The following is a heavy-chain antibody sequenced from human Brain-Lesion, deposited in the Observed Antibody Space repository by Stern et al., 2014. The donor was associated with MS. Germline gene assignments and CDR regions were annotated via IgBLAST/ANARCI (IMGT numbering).Heavy chain of an antibody. Sequence: QVQLVESGPGLVKPSETLSLTCTVSGGSISSSTYYWAWIRQPPGKGLEWIGNISYSGFTYYNPSLKSRVTISVDMSKNQFSLKLSSVTAADTAIYYCARHDSVPRPSQLYSARDRGPGYFDYWGQGTLVTVSS. V-gene: IGHV4-39*01. CDR3: ARHDSVPRPSQLYSARDRGPGYFDY. CDR2: ISYSGFT. J-gene: IGHJ4*02. D-gene: IGHD1-26*01. CDR1: GGSISSSTYY.